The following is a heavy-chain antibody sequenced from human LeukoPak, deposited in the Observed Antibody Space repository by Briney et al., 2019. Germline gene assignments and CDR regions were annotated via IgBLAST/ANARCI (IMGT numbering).Heavy chain of an antibody. V-gene: IGHV4-59*01. D-gene: IGHD5-12*01. J-gene: IGHJ4*02. CDR3: ARISFQTHGYSGYDAYFFDY. CDR1: GGSIINYY. CDR2: IIYGGST. Sequence: SETLSLTCTVSGGSIINYYWSWIRQPPGKTLEWIGYIIYGGSTNYNPSLKSRLTISIDTSKTQVSLKLSSVTAADTAVYYCARISFQTHGYSGYDAYFFDYWGQGTLVRVSS.